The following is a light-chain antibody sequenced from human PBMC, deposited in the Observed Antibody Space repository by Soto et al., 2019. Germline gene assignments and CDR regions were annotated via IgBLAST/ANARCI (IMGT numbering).Light chain of an antibody. J-gene: IGKJ4*01. CDR2: DAS. Sequence: TVLTQSPGTLSLSPGERATLSCRASQTARNNYLAWYQQKPGQAPRLLIYDASSRATGIPDRFSGGGSGTDFTLTISRLEPEDFAVYYCQQFSSYPLTFGGGTKVDIK. V-gene: IGKV3-20*01. CDR3: QQFSSYPLT. CDR1: QTARNNY.